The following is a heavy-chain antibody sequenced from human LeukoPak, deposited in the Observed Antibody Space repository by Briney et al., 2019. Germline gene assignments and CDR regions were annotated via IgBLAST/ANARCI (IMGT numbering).Heavy chain of an antibody. D-gene: IGHD3-3*01. CDR3: ARRTIFGVVMHAFDI. CDR1: GGTFSSYA. V-gene: IGHV1-69*06. CDR2: IIPIFGTA. Sequence: ASVKVSCKASGGTFSSYAISWVRQAPGQGLEWMGGIIPIFGTANYAQKFQGRVTITADKSTSTAYMELSSLRSEDTAVYYCARRTIFGVVMHAFDIWGQGTMVTVSS. J-gene: IGHJ3*02.